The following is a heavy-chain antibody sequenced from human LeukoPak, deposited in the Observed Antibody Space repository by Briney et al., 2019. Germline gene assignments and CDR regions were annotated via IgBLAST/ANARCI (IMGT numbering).Heavy chain of an antibody. CDR2: IRYDGSNK. V-gene: IGHV3-30*02. CDR3: AKDPARGGGPYFDC. J-gene: IGHJ4*02. Sequence: GGSLRLSCAASGFTFSSYGMHWVRQAPGKGLEWVAFIRYDGSNKYYADSVKGRFTISRDNSKNTLYLQMNSLRTEDTAVYYCAKDPARGGGPYFDCWGQGTLVTVSS. CDR1: GFTFSSYG. D-gene: IGHD3-16*01.